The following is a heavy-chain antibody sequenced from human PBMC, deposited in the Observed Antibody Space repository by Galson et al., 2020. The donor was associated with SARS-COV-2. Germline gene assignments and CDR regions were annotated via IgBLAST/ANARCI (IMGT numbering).Heavy chain of an antibody. J-gene: IGHJ6*02. D-gene: IGHD3-3*01. CDR2: ISYDGSNK. Sequence: GESLKISCAASGFTFSSYAMHWVRQAPGKGLEWVAVISYDGSNKYYADSVKGRFTISRDNSKNTLYLQMNSLRAEDTAVYYCASDYVLWIVGVAPPFYYYYYGMDVWGQGTTVTVSS. CDR3: ASDYVLWIVGVAPPFYYYYYGMDV. CDR1: GFTFSSYA. V-gene: IGHV3-30-3*01.